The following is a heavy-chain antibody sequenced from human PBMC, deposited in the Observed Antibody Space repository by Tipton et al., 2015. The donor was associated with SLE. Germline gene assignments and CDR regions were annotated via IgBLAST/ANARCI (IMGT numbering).Heavy chain of an antibody. CDR2: ITNSGNT. CDR3: ARRGRTGSTNWFDL. J-gene: IGHJ5*02. D-gene: IGHD1-7*01. V-gene: IGHV4-39*02. Sequence: TLSLTCTVSGVSISGSSYYWDWIRQPPGKGPEWIGRITNSGNTYYTPSFQSRVTMSVDTSKNHFSLKLSSVTAADTAVYYCARRGRTGSTNWFDLWGQGAQVTVSS. CDR1: GVSISGSSYY.